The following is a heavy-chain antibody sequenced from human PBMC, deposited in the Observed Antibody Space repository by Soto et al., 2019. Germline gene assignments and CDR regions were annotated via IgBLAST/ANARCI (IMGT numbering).Heavy chain of an antibody. Sequence: GGSLRLSCAASGFTFSSYAMHWVRQAPGKGLEWVAVISYDGSNKYYADSVKGRFTISRDNSKNTLYLQMNSLRAEDTAVYYCARGPYSSSWYFWFDPWGQGTLVTVSS. CDR1: GFTFSSYA. CDR3: ARGPYSSSWYFWFDP. CDR2: ISYDGSNK. V-gene: IGHV3-30-3*01. D-gene: IGHD6-13*01. J-gene: IGHJ5*02.